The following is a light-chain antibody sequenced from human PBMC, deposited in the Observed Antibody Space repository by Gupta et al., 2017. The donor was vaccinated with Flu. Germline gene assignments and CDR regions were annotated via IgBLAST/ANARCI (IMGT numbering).Light chain of an antibody. CDR2: KDT. CDR3: QSADNSGTYVV. V-gene: IGLV3-25*03. CDR1: TLSTQY. Sequence: SYELTQPPSVSVSPGQTATITCSGNTLSTQYTYWYQQKPGQAPLLVIFKDTERPSGIPERFSGTNSGTTVTLTIGGVQAEDDAAYYCQSADNSGTYVVFGGGTKLTV. J-gene: IGLJ3*02.